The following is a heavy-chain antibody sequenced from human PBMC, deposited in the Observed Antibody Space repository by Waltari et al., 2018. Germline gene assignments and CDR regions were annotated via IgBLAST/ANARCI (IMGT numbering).Heavy chain of an antibody. CDR2: VYYSGAA. CDR1: GGSIRTSRYY. D-gene: IGHD3-16*02. Sequence: QLQLQESGPGLVKPSETLSLTCTVSGGSIRTSRYYWGWIRQPPGKGLEWIGSVYYSGAAYYSTSLKSRVTILVDTAKNQFSLTLSSVTVADTAVYYCGRYSTYPDVCLDPWGQGTLVTVSP. CDR3: GRYSTYPDVCLDP. J-gene: IGHJ5*02. V-gene: IGHV4-39*07.